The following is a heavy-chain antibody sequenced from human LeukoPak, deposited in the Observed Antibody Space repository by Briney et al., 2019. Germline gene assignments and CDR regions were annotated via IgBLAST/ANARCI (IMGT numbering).Heavy chain of an antibody. V-gene: IGHV5-51*01. CDR3: ARQAAAGQFSAFDI. J-gene: IGHJ3*02. CDR1: GYSFTTYW. Sequence: GESLKISWKGSGYSFTTYWIGWVRQMPGKGLEWMGVINPGDSDTSYSPSFQGQVTISADKSISTAYLQWSSLKASDTAMYYCARQAAAGQFSAFDIWGQGTMVTVSS. CDR2: INPGDSDT. D-gene: IGHD6-13*01.